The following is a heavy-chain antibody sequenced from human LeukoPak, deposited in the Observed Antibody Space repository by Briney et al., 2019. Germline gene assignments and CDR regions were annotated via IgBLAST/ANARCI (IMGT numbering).Heavy chain of an antibody. D-gene: IGHD4/OR15-4a*01. Sequence: SETLSLTCAVYGGSFSGYYWSWIRQPPGKGLEWIGEINHSGSTNYDPSLKSRLTISVDTSKNQFSLKLTSVTAADTAVYYCAREGPSWGARDWYFDLWGRGTLVTVSS. CDR3: AREGPSWGARDWYFDL. V-gene: IGHV4-34*01. CDR1: GGSFSGYY. J-gene: IGHJ2*01. CDR2: INHSGST.